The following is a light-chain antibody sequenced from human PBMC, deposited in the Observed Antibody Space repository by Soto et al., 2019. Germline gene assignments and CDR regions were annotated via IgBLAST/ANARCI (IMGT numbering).Light chain of an antibody. J-gene: IGKJ1*01. V-gene: IGKV1-5*01. CDR3: QQYNSYST. Sequence: DIQMTQSPSTLSPSVGDRVTTTCRASQSISTWLAWYQQKPGKAPKLLIYDASSLESGVPSRFSGSGSGTEFTLTIRCLQPEDFASYYCQQYNSYSTFGQGTKVDIK. CDR1: QSISTW. CDR2: DAS.